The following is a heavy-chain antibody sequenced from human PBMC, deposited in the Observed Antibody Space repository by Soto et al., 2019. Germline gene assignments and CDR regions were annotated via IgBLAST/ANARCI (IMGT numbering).Heavy chain of an antibody. CDR3: AKDHRNECHGDHRTLLAFPTRRSFDL. CDR1: GFTFSSYA. D-gene: IGHD3-10*01. V-gene: IGHV3-23*01. J-gene: IGHJ2*01. Sequence: GGSLRLSCAASGFTFSSYAMSWVRQAPGKGLEWVSAISGSGGSTYYADSVKGRFTISRDNSKNTLYLQMNSLRAEDTAVYYCAKDHRNECHGDHRTLLAFPTRRSFDL. CDR2: ISGSGGST.